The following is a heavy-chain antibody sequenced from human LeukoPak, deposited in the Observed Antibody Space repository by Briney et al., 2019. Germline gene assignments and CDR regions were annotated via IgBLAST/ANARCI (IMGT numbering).Heavy chain of an antibody. Sequence: GRSLRLSCAASGFTFGDYAMHWVRQAPAKGLELVSGISWNSGSIGYADSVKGRFTIYSDNAKNSLYLRMNSLRAEDTALYYCAKDDSSWSLRGMDVWGKGTTVTVSS. J-gene: IGHJ6*04. CDR2: ISWNSGSI. CDR3: AKDDSSWSLRGMDV. D-gene: IGHD6-13*01. CDR1: GFTFGDYA. V-gene: IGHV3-9*01.